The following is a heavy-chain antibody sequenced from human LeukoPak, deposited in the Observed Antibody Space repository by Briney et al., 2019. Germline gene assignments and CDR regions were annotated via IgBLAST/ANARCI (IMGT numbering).Heavy chain of an antibody. CDR1: GYTFTSYY. V-gene: IGHV1-46*01. CDR2: INPSGGST. D-gene: IGHD1-1*01. J-gene: IGHJ4*02. CDR3: ARFGNWNDVLYYFDY. Sequence: GASVKVSCKASGYTFTSYYMHWVRQAPGQGLEWMGIINPSGGSTSYAQKFQGRVTMTRDMSTSTVYMELSSLRSEDTAVYYCARFGNWNDVLYYFDYWGQGTLVTVSS.